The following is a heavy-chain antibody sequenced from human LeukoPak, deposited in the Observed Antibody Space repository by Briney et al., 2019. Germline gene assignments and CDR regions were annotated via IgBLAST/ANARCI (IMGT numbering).Heavy chain of an antibody. CDR2: IRYDGSNK. Sequence: PGGSLRLSCAASGFTFSSYGMHWVRQAPGKGLEWVAFIRYDGSNKYYADSVKGRFTISRDNSKNTLYLQMNSLRAEDTAVYYCAKAAGGRARMAGGVHVDYWGQGTLVTVSS. V-gene: IGHV3-30*02. CDR1: GFTFSSYG. D-gene: IGHD3-16*01. CDR3: AKAAGGRARMAGGVHVDY. J-gene: IGHJ4*02.